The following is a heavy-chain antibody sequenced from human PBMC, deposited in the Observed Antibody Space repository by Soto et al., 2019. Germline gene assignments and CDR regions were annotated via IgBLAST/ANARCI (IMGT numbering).Heavy chain of an antibody. CDR1: GDSVSSNSAA. D-gene: IGHD1-7*01. Sequence: SQTLSLTCAISGDSVSSNSAAWNWIRQSPSRGLEWLGRTYYRSKWYNDYAVSVKSRITINPDTSKNQFSLQLNSVTPEDTAVYYCARGLLNWNYVKSYYYYYMDVWGKGTTVTVSS. CDR2: TYYRSKWYN. J-gene: IGHJ6*03. V-gene: IGHV6-1*01. CDR3: ARGLLNWNYVKSYYYYYMDV.